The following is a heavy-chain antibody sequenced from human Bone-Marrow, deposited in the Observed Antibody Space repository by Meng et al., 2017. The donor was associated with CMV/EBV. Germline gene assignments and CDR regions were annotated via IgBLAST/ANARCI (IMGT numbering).Heavy chain of an antibody. Sequence: GESLKISCAASGFTFSSYGMHWVRQAPGKGLEWVAFIRYDGSNKYYADSVKGRFTISRDNSKNTLYLQMNSLRAEDTAVYYCARGVATLGYWGQGTLVTGSS. CDR2: IRYDGSNK. CDR1: GFTFSSYG. J-gene: IGHJ4*02. V-gene: IGHV3-30*02. D-gene: IGHD5-24*01. CDR3: ARGVATLGY.